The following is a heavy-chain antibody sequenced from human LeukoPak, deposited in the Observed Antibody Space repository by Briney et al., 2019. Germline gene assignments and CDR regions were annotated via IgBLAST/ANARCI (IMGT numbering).Heavy chain of an antibody. V-gene: IGHV4-34*01. D-gene: IGHD5-12*01. J-gene: IGHJ6*03. Sequence: SETLSLTCAVYGGSFSGYYWSWIRQPPGKGLEWIGEINHSGSTNYNPSLKSRVTISVDTSKNQFSLKLRSVTAADTAVYYCARECGYSGYDRSYYYYYMDVWGTGTTVTVSS. CDR3: ARECGYSGYDRSYYYYYMDV. CDR2: INHSGST. CDR1: GGSFSGYY.